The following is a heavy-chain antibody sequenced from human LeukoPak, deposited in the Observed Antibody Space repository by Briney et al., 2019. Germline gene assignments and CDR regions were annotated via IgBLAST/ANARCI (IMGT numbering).Heavy chain of an antibody. D-gene: IGHD6-13*01. CDR3: ARDYKQQLVLDY. V-gene: IGHV3-21*01. Sequence: GRSLRPSCAASGFTSSSYSMNWVRQAPGNGLEWVSSISSSSSYIYYADSVKGRFTIPRDNAKNSLYLQMNSLRAEDTAVYYCARDYKQQLVLDYWGQGTLVTVSS. J-gene: IGHJ4*02. CDR2: ISSSSSYI. CDR1: GFTSSSYS.